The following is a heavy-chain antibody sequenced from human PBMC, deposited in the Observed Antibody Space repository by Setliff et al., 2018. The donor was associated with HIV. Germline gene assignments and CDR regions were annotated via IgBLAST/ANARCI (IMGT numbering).Heavy chain of an antibody. CDR1: GGSTSNEY. V-gene: IGHV4-59*01. CDR3: ARGPPFAY. Sequence: SETLSLTCTVSGGSTSNEYWSWIRQPPGKGLEWIGYIYDSGSPKYNPSLKSRVTISIDTSKSQISLKLTSVTAADTAMYHCARGPPFAYWGQGLLVTVSS. CDR2: IYDSGSP. J-gene: IGHJ4*02.